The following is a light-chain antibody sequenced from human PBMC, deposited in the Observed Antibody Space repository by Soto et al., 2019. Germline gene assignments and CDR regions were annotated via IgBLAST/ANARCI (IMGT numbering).Light chain of an antibody. CDR1: SIDVGAYNY. CDR3: SSYAGSDVFV. CDR2: EVS. Sequence: LTSPPSASGSPGQAVAISWTGTSIDVGAYNYFALYQQHPGKVPKLMIYEVSKRPSGVPDRFSASKSGNTASLTVSGLQADDEADYYCSSYAGSDVFVFGTGTKVTVL. V-gene: IGLV2-8*01. J-gene: IGLJ1*01.